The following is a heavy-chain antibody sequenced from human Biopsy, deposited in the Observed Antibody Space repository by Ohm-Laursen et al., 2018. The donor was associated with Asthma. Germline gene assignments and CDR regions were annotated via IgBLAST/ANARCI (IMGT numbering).Heavy chain of an antibody. CDR2: ISYDGSNK. J-gene: IGHJ6*02. V-gene: IGHV3-30*04. CDR3: ARDIVATMIGYYYYGMDV. Sequence: SLRLSCTASGFTFRSYAMHWVRQAPGKGLEWVAVISYDGSNKYYADSVKGRFTISRDNSKNTLYLQMNTLSAEDTAVYYCARDIVATMIGYYYYGMDVWGQGTTVTVSS. D-gene: IGHD5-12*01. CDR1: GFTFRSYA.